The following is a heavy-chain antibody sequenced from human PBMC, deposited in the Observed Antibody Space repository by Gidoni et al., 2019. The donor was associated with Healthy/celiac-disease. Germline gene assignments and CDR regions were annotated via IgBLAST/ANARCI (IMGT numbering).Heavy chain of an antibody. J-gene: IGHJ4*02. CDR2: ITDSGDGT. CDR1: GFTFNIYG. Sequence: EVQLLESGGGLVQPGGSLRLHCTASGFTFNIYGMSWVRQAPGKGLERVSCITDSGDGTHYADSVKGRFTISRDNSKNTVSLVMNSLRVEDTAVYYCAKGLVVWSTKVSYYFDYWGQGILVTVSS. D-gene: IGHD6-19*01. V-gene: IGHV3-23*01. CDR3: AKGLVVWSTKVSYYFDY.